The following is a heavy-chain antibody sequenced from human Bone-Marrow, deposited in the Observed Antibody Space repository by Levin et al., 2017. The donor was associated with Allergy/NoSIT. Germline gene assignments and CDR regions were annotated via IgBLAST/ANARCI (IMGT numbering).Heavy chain of an antibody. Sequence: GESLKISCAASGFTFSNAWMSWVRQAPGKGLEWVGRIKSKTDGGTTDYAAPVKGRFTISRDDSKNTLYLQMNSLKTEDTAVYYCTTYSGWSPQIDYWGQGTLVTVSS. CDR1: GFTFSNAW. CDR2: IKSKTDGGTT. J-gene: IGHJ4*02. CDR3: TTYSGWSPQIDY. V-gene: IGHV3-15*01. D-gene: IGHD6-19*01.